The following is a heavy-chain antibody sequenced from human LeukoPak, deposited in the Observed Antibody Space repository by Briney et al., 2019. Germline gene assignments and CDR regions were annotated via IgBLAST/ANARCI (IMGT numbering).Heavy chain of an antibody. CDR1: GFTFSSYA. CDR3: AKVLSGSQDY. D-gene: IGHD1-26*01. V-gene: IGHV3-23*01. J-gene: IGHJ4*02. Sequence: GGSLRLSCAASGFTFSSYAMSWVRQAPGKGLEWVSTIGGGGEYTYYADSVKGRFIISRDNSKNTFCLQMNSLRAEDTAVYYCAKVLSGSQDYWGQGTLVTVFS. CDR2: IGGGGEYT.